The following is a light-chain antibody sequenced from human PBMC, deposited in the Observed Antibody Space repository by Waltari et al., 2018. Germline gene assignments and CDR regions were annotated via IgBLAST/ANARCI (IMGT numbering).Light chain of an antibody. V-gene: IGKV1-5*01. Sequence: DIQMTQSPSTLSASVGDRVTSTCRASQTISSWLAWYQPKPGKAPNLLIYDASSLESGVPSRFSGSGSGTEFTLTISSLQPDDFAIYYCQQYNSYLRTFGGGTKVEIK. CDR1: QTISSW. J-gene: IGKJ4*01. CDR2: DAS. CDR3: QQYNSYLRT.